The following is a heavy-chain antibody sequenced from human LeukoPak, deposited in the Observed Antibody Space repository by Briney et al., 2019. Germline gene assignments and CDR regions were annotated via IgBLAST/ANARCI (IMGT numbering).Heavy chain of an antibody. CDR2: ISSSSSYI. J-gene: IGHJ3*02. CDR3: ARGAYYYYDVRTTVGDAFDI. D-gene: IGHD3-22*01. Sequence: GGSLRLSCAASGFTFSSYGMNWVRQAPGKGLEGVSSISSSSSYIYYADSVKGRFTISRDNAKNSLYLQMNSLRAEDTAVYYCARGAYYYYDVRTTVGDAFDIWGQGTMVTVTS. V-gene: IGHV3-21*01. CDR1: GFTFSSYG.